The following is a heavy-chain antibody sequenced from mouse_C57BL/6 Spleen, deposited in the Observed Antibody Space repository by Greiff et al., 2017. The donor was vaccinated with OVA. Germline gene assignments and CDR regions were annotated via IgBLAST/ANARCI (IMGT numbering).Heavy chain of an antibody. V-gene: IGHV1-74*01. D-gene: IGHD2-3*01. CDR1: GYTFTSYW. Sequence: VQLQQPGAELVKPGASVKVSCKASGYTFTSYWMHWVKQRPGQGLEWIGRIHPSDSDTNYNQKFKDKATLTADKSSSTAYMQLSSLTYEDSAVYYCARAGNYDGYLYAMDYWGQGTSVTVSS. CDR2: IHPSDSDT. CDR3: ARAGNYDGYLYAMDY. J-gene: IGHJ4*01.